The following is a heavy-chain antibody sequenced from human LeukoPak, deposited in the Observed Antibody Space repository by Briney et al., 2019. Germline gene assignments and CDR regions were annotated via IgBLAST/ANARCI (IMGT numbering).Heavy chain of an antibody. CDR1: GYTFTSYD. V-gene: IGHV1-2*06. Sequence: ASVKVSCKASGYTFTSYDINWVRQATGQGLEWMGRINPNSGGTNYAQKFQGRVTMTRDTSISTAYMELSRLRSDDTAVYYCAREGGSGHWGWGQGTLVTVSS. J-gene: IGHJ4*02. D-gene: IGHD6-19*01. CDR3: AREGGSGHWG. CDR2: INPNSGGT.